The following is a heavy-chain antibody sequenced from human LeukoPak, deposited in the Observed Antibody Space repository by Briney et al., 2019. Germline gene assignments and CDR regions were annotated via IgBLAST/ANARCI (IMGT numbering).Heavy chain of an antibody. CDR3: ARPIWSGYYTGDYYGMDV. J-gene: IGHJ6*02. Sequence: SETLSLTCTVSGGSISNSSYYWGWIRQPPGKGLEWIGSIYYSGSTYYNPSLKSRVTISVDTSKNQFSLKLSSVTAADTAVYYCARPIWSGYYTGDYYGMDVWGQGTTATVSS. V-gene: IGHV4-39*01. CDR2: IYYSGST. D-gene: IGHD3-3*01. CDR1: GGSISNSSYY.